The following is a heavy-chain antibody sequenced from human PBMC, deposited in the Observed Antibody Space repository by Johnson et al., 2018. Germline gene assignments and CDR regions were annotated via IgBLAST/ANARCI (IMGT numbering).Heavy chain of an antibody. CDR1: GFTFSSYG. D-gene: IGHD1-7*01. CDR2: IWYDGSNK. J-gene: IGHJ1*01. CDR3: ARDEGRWNYPYFQH. Sequence: QVQLVQSGGGVVQPGRSLRLSCAASGFTFSSYGMHWVRQAPGKGLEWVAVIWYDGSNKYYADSVKGRFTISRDNSKNTLYLQMNSQRAEDTAVYYCARDEGRWNYPYFQHWGQGTLVTVSS. V-gene: IGHV3-33*01.